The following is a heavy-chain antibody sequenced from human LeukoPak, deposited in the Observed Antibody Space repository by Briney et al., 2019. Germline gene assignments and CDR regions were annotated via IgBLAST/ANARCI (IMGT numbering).Heavy chain of an antibody. Sequence: EASVKVSCKASGYTFTVYYMHWVRQAPGQGLEWMGWINPNSGGTNYAQKFQGRVTMTRDTSISTAYMELSRLRSDDTAVYYCARDQGVMITFGGVIAMTDAFDIWGQGTMVTVSS. CDR2: INPNSGGT. CDR3: ARDQGVMITFGGVIAMTDAFDI. CDR1: GYTFTVYY. D-gene: IGHD3-16*02. J-gene: IGHJ3*02. V-gene: IGHV1-2*02.